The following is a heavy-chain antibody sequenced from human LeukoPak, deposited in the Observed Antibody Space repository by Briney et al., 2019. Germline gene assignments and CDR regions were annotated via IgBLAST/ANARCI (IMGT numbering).Heavy chain of an antibody. V-gene: IGHV3-23*01. CDR2: ISGSGGST. CDR1: GFTLSNYA. J-gene: IGHJ4*02. CDR3: ARDVEVCRIGACYWTTFDC. Sequence: GGSLRLSCAASGFTLSNYAMTWVRQAPGRGLEWVSTISGSGGSTYYADSVKGRFTISRDTASDTVNLQMNSLRAEDTAVYYCARDVEVCRIGACYWTTFDCWGQGTLVTVSS. D-gene: IGHD2-21*02.